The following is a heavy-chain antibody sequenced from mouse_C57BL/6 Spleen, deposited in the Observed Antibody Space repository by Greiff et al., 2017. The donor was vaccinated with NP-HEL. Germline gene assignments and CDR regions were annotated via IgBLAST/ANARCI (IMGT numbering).Heavy chain of an antibody. Sequence: EVMLVESGGGLVQPGGSLKLSCAASGFTFSDYYMYWVRQTPEKRLEWVAYISNGGGSTYYPDTVKGRFTISRDNAKNTLYLQMSRLKSEDAAVYYCARRPFYGSSDYAMDCWGQGTSVTVSS. V-gene: IGHV5-12*01. D-gene: IGHD1-1*01. CDR1: GFTFSDYY. CDR3: ARRPFYGSSDYAMDC. J-gene: IGHJ4*01. CDR2: ISNGGGST.